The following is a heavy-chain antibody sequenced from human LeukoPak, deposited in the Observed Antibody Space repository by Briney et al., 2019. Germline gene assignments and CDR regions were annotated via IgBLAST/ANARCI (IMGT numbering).Heavy chain of an antibody. CDR1: GFTFSSYW. J-gene: IGHJ4*02. V-gene: IGHV3-74*01. Sequence: GGSLRLSCAASGFTFSSYWMHWVRQAPGKGLVWVSRINSDGSSTSYADSVKGRFTISRDNAKNTLYLQMNSLRAEDTAVYYCARGPYSSGWYYFDYWGQGTLVTVSS. CDR3: ARGPYSSGWYYFDY. D-gene: IGHD6-19*01. CDR2: INSDGSST.